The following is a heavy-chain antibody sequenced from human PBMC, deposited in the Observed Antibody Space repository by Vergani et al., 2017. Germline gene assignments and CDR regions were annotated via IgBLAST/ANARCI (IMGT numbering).Heavy chain of an antibody. D-gene: IGHD5-24*01. V-gene: IGHV1-2*02. CDR1: GYPFTAYY. CDR2: ISPNTGDT. CDR3: ARDRGRWLQFFY. Sequence: QVQLVQSGAEVKKPGASVKVSCKTSGYPFTAYYIHWVRQAPGQGLEWMGWISPNTGDTNSAQRFQGRVTVTRDTSISTAFMDLSRLTSDDTAVYYCARDRGRWLQFFYWGQGTLVTVSS. J-gene: IGHJ4*02.